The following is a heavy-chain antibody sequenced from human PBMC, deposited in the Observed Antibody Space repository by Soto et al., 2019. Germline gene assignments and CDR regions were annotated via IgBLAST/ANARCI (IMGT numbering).Heavy chain of an antibody. CDR2: MSYDGSRQ. J-gene: IGHJ4*02. CDR3: AKGAWYGSSSLSDS. V-gene: IGHV3-30*18. Sequence: QVQLVESGGGVVQPGRSLRLSCAASGSSLINYDMHWVRQAPGKGLEWVAVMSYDGSRQFYADSVRGRFSVSRDISKSALYLQMSSLRIEDTAIYYCAKGAWYGSSSLSDSWGQGTHVTVSS. D-gene: IGHD6-6*01. CDR1: GSSLINYD.